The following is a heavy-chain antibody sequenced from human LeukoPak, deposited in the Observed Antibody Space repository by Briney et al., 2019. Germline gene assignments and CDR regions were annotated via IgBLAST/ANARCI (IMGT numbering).Heavy chain of an antibody. D-gene: IGHD6-13*01. Sequence: ASVKVSCKASGYIFSKYDISWVRQAPGQGLEWMGWISVHNGNPNYAQKFQGRVTMTTDTSTSTAYMELRSLRSDDTAVYYCAREGSSSWYRYYYYMDVWGKGTTVTVSS. CDR2: ISVHNGNP. V-gene: IGHV1-18*01. CDR1: GYIFSKYD. J-gene: IGHJ6*03. CDR3: AREGSSSWYRYYYYMDV.